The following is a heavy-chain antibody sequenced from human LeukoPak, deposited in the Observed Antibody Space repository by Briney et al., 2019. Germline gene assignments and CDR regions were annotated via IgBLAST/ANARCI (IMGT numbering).Heavy chain of an antibody. CDR3: ARVDSSSWSGLDFDY. D-gene: IGHD6-13*01. CDR1: GFTFSSYA. Sequence: PGGSLRLSCAASGFTFSSYAMHWVRQAPGKGLEWVAVISYDGSNKYYADSVKGRFTISRDNSKNTLYLQMNSLRAEDTAVYYCARVDSSSWSGLDFDYWGQGTLVTVSS. J-gene: IGHJ4*02. V-gene: IGHV3-30*04. CDR2: ISYDGSNK.